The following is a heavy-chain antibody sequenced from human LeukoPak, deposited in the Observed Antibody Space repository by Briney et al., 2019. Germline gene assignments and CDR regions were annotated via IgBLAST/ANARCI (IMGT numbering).Heavy chain of an antibody. CDR2: IIPIFGTA. J-gene: IGHJ4*02. Sequence: ASVKVSCKASGYTFTSYGISWVRQAPGQGLEWMGRIIPIFGTANYAQKFQGRVTITTDESTSTAYMELSSLRSEDTAVYYCARAGRYNWNYGVYFDYWGQGTLVTVSS. V-gene: IGHV1-69*05. CDR1: GYTFTSYG. CDR3: ARAGRYNWNYGVYFDY. D-gene: IGHD1-7*01.